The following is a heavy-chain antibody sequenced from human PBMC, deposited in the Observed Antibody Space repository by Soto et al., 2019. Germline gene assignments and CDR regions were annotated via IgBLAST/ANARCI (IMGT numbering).Heavy chain of an antibody. CDR1: GFTFNNYW. V-gene: IGHV3-74*01. J-gene: IGHJ4*02. Sequence: EVQLVESGGGLVQPGGSLRLSCAASGFTFNNYWMHWVRQAPGKGLVWVSRVNGDGSITDYADSVKGRFTISRDNALNTLYLLMNSLRAGDTAVYYCAREQKGFSYGNWGQGTLVTVSS. CDR2: VNGDGSIT. D-gene: IGHD5-18*01. CDR3: AREQKGFSYGN.